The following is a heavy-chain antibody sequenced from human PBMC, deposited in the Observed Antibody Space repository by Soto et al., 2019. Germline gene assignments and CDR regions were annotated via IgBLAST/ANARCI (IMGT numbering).Heavy chain of an antibody. CDR2: LNAGNSNT. Sequence: QVQLVQSGAEEKKPGASVKVSCKASGYTFTTYAMHWVRQAPGQRLEWMGWLNAGNSNTKYSQKFQGRVTITRDTSASTAYMELSSLRTEDTAVYYRASARGLTMDYWGQGALVTVSS. D-gene: IGHD3-10*01. CDR3: ASARGLTMDY. CDR1: GYTFTTYA. V-gene: IGHV1-3*05. J-gene: IGHJ4*02.